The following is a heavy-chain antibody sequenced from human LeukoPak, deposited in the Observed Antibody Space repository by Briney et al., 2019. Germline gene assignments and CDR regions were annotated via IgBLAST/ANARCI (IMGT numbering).Heavy chain of an antibody. CDR1: GFTVSSNY. J-gene: IGHJ6*03. CDR2: TYSGGRT. V-gene: IGHV3-53*01. D-gene: IGHD3-10*01. Sequence: GGSLRLSCAASGFTVSSNYMSWVRQAPGKGLEWVSVTYSGGRTYYADSVKGRFTISRDNSKNTLYLQMNSLRAEDTAVYYCARVYYGSGSLHYYYDYMDVWGKGTTVTISS. CDR3: ARVYYGSGSLHYYYDYMDV.